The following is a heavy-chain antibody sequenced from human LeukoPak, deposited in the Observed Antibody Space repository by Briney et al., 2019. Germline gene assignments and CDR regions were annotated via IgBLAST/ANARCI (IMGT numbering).Heavy chain of an antibody. J-gene: IGHJ3*02. Sequence: ASVKVSCKASGYTFTSYDINWVRQATGQGLEWMGWMNPNSGNTVYAQKFQGRVTMTRNTSISTAYMELSSLRSEDTAVYYCASFYYDSSGYYSAFDIWGQGTMVTVSP. V-gene: IGHV1-8*01. D-gene: IGHD3-22*01. CDR1: GYTFTSYD. CDR3: ASFYYDSSGYYSAFDI. CDR2: MNPNSGNT.